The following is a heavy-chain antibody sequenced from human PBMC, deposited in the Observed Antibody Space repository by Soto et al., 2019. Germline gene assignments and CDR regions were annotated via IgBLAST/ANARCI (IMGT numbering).Heavy chain of an antibody. Sequence: TFTSYGISWVRQAPGQGLEWMGWISAYNGNTNYAQKLQGRVTMTTDTSTSTAYMELRSLRSDDTAVYYCARERYRGYSYGYMGVRGQFDYWGQGTLVTVSS. CDR3: ARERYRGYSYGYMGVRGQFDY. D-gene: IGHD5-18*01. CDR2: ISAYNGNT. V-gene: IGHV1-18*01. J-gene: IGHJ4*02. CDR1: TFTSYG.